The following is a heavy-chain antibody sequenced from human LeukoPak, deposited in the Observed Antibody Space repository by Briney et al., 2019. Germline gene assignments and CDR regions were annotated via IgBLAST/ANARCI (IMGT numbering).Heavy chain of an antibody. CDR3: ASVTGTNAPASLYYYYGMDV. J-gene: IGHJ6*02. CDR2: ISAYNGNT. V-gene: IGHV1-18*01. Sequence: ASVKVSCKASGYTFTSYGISWVRQAPGQGLEWMGWISAYNGNTNYAQKLQGRVTMTTDTSTSTAYMELRSLRSDDTAVYYCASVTGTNAPASLYYYYGMDVWGQGTTVTVSS. D-gene: IGHD1-20*01. CDR1: GYTFTSYG.